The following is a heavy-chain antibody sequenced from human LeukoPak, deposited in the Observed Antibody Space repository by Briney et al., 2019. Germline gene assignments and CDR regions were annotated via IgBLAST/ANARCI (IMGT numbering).Heavy chain of an antibody. V-gene: IGHV1-2*02. J-gene: IGHJ4*02. D-gene: IGHD2-15*01. CDR2: INLNSGGT. CDR1: GYTFTGYY. CDR3: ARDAGYCTGGSCWYFDH. Sequence: GASVKVSCTASGYTFTGYYMHWVRQAPGQGLEWMGWINLNSGGTNFAQRFQGRVTMTRDTSISTAYMDLSRLISDDTAVYYCARDAGYCTGGSCWYFDHWGQGTLVTVSS.